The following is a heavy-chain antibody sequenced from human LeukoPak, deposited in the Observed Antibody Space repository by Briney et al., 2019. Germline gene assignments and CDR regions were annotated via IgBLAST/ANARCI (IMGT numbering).Heavy chain of an antibody. V-gene: IGHV3-23*01. CDR2: ISGSGGST. Sequence: GGSLRLSCVASGFIFDNYAMSWVRQAPGKGLEWVSAISGSGGSTYYADSVKGRFTISRDNSKNTLYLQMNSLRAEDTAVYYCAKGFAAAGIDFDYWGQGTLVTVSS. D-gene: IGHD6-13*01. CDR3: AKGFAAAGIDFDY. CDR1: GFIFDNYA. J-gene: IGHJ4*02.